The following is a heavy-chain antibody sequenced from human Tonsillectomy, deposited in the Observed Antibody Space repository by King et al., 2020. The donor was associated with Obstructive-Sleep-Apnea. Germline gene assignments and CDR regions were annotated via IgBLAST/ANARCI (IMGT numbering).Heavy chain of an antibody. D-gene: IGHD3-9*01. CDR2: VWYDGSNK. Sequence: VQLVESGGGVVQPGRSLRLSFAASGFTFSRYGMHWVRHAPGKGLYWVAVVWYDGSNKYYAVSVNGPFTNSRCDSTNTLYLQMNSLRAEDTAVYYCARESANYDILTGYLDYWGQGTLVTVSS. V-gene: IGHV3-33*01. CDR3: ARESANYDILTGYLDY. J-gene: IGHJ4*02. CDR1: GFTFSRYG.